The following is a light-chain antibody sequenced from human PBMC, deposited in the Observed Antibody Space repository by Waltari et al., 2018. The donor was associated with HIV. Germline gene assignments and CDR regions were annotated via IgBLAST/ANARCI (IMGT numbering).Light chain of an antibody. V-gene: IGLV2-18*02. Sequence: QSALTQPPSVSGSPGQSVTISCTGTSSDVGNYNRVSWYQQPPGSAPKLMIYEVSNRASGVPRRFSGSKSGNTGSLTIAGLQAEDEADYYCSSYTSSNTFVVFGGGTKLTVL. CDR1: SSDVGNYNR. J-gene: IGLJ2*01. CDR3: SSYTSSNTFVV. CDR2: EVS.